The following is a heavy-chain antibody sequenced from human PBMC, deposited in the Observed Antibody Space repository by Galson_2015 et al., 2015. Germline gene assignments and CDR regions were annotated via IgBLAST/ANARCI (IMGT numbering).Heavy chain of an antibody. CDR3: ARSYSDETSGYYN. Sequence: SVKVSCKASGYTFISYDINWVRQATGQGLEWMGWMNSNSGYTDYGQKFQGRVTMTRNTSISTAYMELTSLRSEDTAVYYCARSYSDETSGYYNWGQGTLVTVSS. CDR2: MNSNSGYT. J-gene: IGHJ4*02. D-gene: IGHD3-22*01. CDR1: GYTFISYD. V-gene: IGHV1-8*01.